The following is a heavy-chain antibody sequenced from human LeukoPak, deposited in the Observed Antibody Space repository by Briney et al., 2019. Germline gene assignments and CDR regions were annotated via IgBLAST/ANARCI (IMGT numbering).Heavy chain of an antibody. D-gene: IGHD3-10*01. CDR3: ARDVWVRGVIISDY. V-gene: IGHV4-4*02. J-gene: IGHJ4*02. CDR1: GGSISSTNW. CDR2: VDHSGYT. Sequence: SETLSLTCAVSGGSISSTNWWTWVRQPPGKGLEWIGEVDHSGYTNYNPSLKSRVTISVDKSKNHFSLRLSSVTAADTAIYYCARDVWVRGVIISDYWGQGTLVTVSP.